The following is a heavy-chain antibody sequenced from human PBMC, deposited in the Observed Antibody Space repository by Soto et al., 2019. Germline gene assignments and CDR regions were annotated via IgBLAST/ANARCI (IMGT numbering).Heavy chain of an antibody. D-gene: IGHD3-3*01. CDR3: ARTLQNYDFWSGYYTPYGMDV. Sequence: SETLSLTCTPSGASISSYYWSWIRQPPGKGLEWIGYIYYSGSTNYNPSLKSRVTISVDTSKNQFSLKLSSVTAADTAVYYCARTLQNYDFWSGYYTPYGMDVWGQGTTVT. V-gene: IGHV4-59*01. CDR1: GASISSYY. CDR2: IYYSGST. J-gene: IGHJ6*02.